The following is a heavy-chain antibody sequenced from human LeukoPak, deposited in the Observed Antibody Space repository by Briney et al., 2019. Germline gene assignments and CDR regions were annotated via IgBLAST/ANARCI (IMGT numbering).Heavy chain of an antibody. J-gene: IGHJ4*02. CDR1: GFTFSTYT. Sequence: GGSLRLSCAASGFTFSTYTMNWVRQAPGKGLEWVSSISRSSNYIYYADSVKGRFTISRDNAKNSLYLQMNGLRAEDTAVCYCARDRTIDYWGQGTLVTVSS. CDR2: ISRSSNYI. V-gene: IGHV3-21*01. CDR3: ARDRTIDY. D-gene: IGHD1-7*01.